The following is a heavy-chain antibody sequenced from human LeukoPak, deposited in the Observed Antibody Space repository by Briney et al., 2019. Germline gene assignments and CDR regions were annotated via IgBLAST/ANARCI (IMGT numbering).Heavy chain of an antibody. CDR2: ISGGGGGT. CDR3: ARDSSTPYGDYYYYGMDV. V-gene: IGHV3-23*01. CDR1: GFTFSSYA. J-gene: IGHJ6*02. Sequence: PGGSLRLSCAASGFTFSSYAMSWVRQAPGKGLEWVSAISGGGGGTYYADSVKGRFTISRDNSKNTLYLQMNSLRAEDTAVYYCARDSSTPYGDYYYYGMDVWGQGTTVTVSS. D-gene: IGHD4-17*01.